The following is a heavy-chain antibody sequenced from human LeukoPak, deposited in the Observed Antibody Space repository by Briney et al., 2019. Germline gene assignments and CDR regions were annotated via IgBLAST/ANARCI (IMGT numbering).Heavy chain of an antibody. CDR3: ASTYGDYNPFDY. CDR2: IYYSGST. J-gene: IGHJ4*02. Sequence: SETLSLTCTVSGGSISSGDYYWSWIRQPPGKGLEWIGYIYYSGSTYYNPSLKSRVTISVDTSKNQFSLKLSSVTAADTAVYYCASTYGDYNPFDYWGQGTLVTASS. V-gene: IGHV4-30-4*01. CDR1: GGSISSGDYY. D-gene: IGHD4-17*01.